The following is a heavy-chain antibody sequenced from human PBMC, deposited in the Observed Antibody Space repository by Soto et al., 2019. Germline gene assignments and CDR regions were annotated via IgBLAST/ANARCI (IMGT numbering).Heavy chain of an antibody. V-gene: IGHV1-69*01. J-gene: IGHJ5*02. D-gene: IGHD6-13*01. Sequence: QVQLVQSGAEVKKPGSSVKVSCKASGGTFSSYAISWVRQAPGQGLEWMGGIIPIFGTANYAQKFQGRVTITSDESTSTAYMELSSLRSEDTAVYYCARDGGLVVAAAGTRWFDPWGQGTLVTVSS. CDR1: GGTFSSYA. CDR2: IIPIFGTA. CDR3: ARDGGLVVAAAGTRWFDP.